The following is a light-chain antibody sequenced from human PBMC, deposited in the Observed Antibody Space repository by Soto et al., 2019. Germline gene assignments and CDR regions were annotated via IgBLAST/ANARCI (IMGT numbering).Light chain of an antibody. CDR1: QFVSTN. J-gene: IGKJ1*01. CDR2: GAS. Sequence: ELVMTQSPDTLSVSPGERATLSCRASQFVSTNLAWYQQRPGQAPRLLIYGASTRAIGVPARFSGSGSGTEFTLTITSLQSEDFAVYYWQQYNDRPRTFGHGTKVDIK. CDR3: QQYNDRPRT. V-gene: IGKV3-15*01.